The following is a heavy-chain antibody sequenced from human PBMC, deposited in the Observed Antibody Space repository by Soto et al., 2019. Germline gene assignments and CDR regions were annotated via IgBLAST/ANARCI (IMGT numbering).Heavy chain of an antibody. CDR3: ARRWGPVFDY. CDR1: GGSISSYY. J-gene: IGHJ4*02. D-gene: IGHD3-16*01. Sequence: QVQLQESGPGLVKPSETLSLTCTVSGGSISSYYWSWIRQPPGKGLEWIGYIYYSGSTNYNPSLKIRVTISVDTSKNQFSLKLSSVTAADPAVYYCARRWGPVFDYWGQGTLVTVSS. V-gene: IGHV4-59*08. CDR2: IYYSGST.